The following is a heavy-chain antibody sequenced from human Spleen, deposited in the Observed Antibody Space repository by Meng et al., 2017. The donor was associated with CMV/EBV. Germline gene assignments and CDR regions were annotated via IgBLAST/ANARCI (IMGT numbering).Heavy chain of an antibody. V-gene: IGHV4-34*10. Sequence: HLPHSVSALVKPSVTLSLTFAAYAGLISSYHTTWTRPTPDKGLYWIAEIIDTGTTSLTPALQRRIPLPIDTSANHLSLKLTSHTASDAAVYYCARGWVHSASSLHFDYCGQRTLVTVSS. CDR1: AGLISSYH. CDR3: ARGWVHSASSLHFDY. CDR2: IIDTGTT. D-gene: IGHD6-6*01. J-gene: IGHJ4*02.